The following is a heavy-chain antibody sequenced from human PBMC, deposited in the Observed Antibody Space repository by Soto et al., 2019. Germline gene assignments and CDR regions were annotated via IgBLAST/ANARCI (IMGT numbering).Heavy chain of an antibody. V-gene: IGHV1-8*01. J-gene: IGHJ6*03. CDR3: ARGIPPLLFLEWLPNYYYYYMDV. Sequence: ASVKVDCKASGYTFTSYDIYWVRQDTGQGLEWMGWMNPNSGNTGYAQKFQGRVTMTRNTSISTAYMELSSLRSEDTAVYYCARGIPPLLFLEWLPNYYYYYMDVWGKGTTGTVSS. CDR1: GYTFTSYD. D-gene: IGHD3-3*01. CDR2: MNPNSGNT.